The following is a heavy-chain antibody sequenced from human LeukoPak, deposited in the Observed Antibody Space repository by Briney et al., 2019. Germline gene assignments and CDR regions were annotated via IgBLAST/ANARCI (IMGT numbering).Heavy chain of an antibody. V-gene: IGHV3-21*04. J-gene: IGHJ3*02. Sequence: GGSLRLSCAASGFTFSSYSMNWVRQAPGKGLEWVSSISSSSSYTYYADSVKGRFTISRDNSKNTLYLQMNSLRAEDTAVYYCACLTTGYYTRSDAFDIWGQGTMVTVSS. D-gene: IGHD3/OR15-3a*01. CDR2: ISSSSSYT. CDR1: GFTFSSYS. CDR3: ACLTTGYYTRSDAFDI.